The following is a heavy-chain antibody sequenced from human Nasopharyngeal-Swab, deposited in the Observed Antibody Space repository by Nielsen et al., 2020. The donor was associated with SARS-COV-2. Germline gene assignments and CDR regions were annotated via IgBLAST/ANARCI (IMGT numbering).Heavy chain of an antibody. CDR2: IYHRGTT. D-gene: IGHD6-19*01. J-gene: IGHJ3*02. Sequence: SETLSLTCAVYGGSLNNYWWSWIRQPPGKGLEWIGVIYHRGTTNYNPSLKSRVTISVDTSKNQFSLELISVTAADTAVYYCARHIRGWDAFDIWGQGTTVTVSS. CDR1: GGSLNNYW. V-gene: IGHV4-34*01. CDR3: ARHIRGWDAFDI.